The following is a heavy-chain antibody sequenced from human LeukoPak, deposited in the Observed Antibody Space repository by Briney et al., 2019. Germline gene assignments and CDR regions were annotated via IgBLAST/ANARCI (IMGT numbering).Heavy chain of an antibody. D-gene: IGHD1-26*01. CDR3: ASNRATVALYPAQFDY. V-gene: IGHV3-30-3*01. Sequence: GGSLRLSCAASGFTFSSFAMHWVRPAPGKGLEWVAVISYDGTNKYYADSVKGRFTISRDNSKNTLYLQMNSLRTEDTAVYYCASNRATVALYPAQFDYWGQGTLVTVSS. CDR1: GFTFSSFA. CDR2: ISYDGTNK. J-gene: IGHJ4*02.